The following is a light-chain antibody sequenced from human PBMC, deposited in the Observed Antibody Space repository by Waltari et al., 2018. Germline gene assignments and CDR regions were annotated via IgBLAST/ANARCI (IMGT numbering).Light chain of an antibody. CDR2: RSD. V-gene: IGLV1-44*01. J-gene: IGLJ3*02. CDR1: ASNIGNNV. CDR3: AAWDDSLNGRWV. Sequence: QSVLTQPPSASGTPGQGVTISCSGGASNIGNNVVNWYQQVPGKAPKLLTYRSDRRPAGVPDRFSGSKSGTSASLAISGLQSEDEADYYCAAWDDSLNGRWVFGGGTKVTVL.